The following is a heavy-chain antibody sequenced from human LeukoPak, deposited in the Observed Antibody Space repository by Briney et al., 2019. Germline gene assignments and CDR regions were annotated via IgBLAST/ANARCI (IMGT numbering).Heavy chain of an antibody. D-gene: IGHD6-13*01. CDR1: GYTFTGHY. CDR2: INSISGGT. CDR3: ARVKPIAAAGPNYYLDY. V-gene: IGHV1-2*02. J-gene: IGHJ4*02. Sequence: ASVKVSCKASGYTFTGHYIHWVRQAPGQGLEWMGWINSISGGTNYAQKFQGKVTMTRDTSISTAYMGLTWLRSDDTAVYFCARVKPIAAAGPNYYLDYWGQGTLVTVSS.